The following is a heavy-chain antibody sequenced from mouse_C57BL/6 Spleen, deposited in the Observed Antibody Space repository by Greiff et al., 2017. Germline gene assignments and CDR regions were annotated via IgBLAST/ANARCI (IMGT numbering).Heavy chain of an antibody. CDR2: IDPSDSYT. CDR1: GYTFTSYW. D-gene: IGHD3-2*01. Sequence: VKLQQPGAELVKPGASVKLSCKASGYTFTSYWMQWVKQRPGQGLEWIGEIDPSDSYTNYNQKFKGKATLTVDTSSSTAYMQLSSLTSEDSAVYYCARRQTFDYWGQCTTLTVSS. CDR3: ARRQTFDY. V-gene: IGHV1-50*01. J-gene: IGHJ2*01.